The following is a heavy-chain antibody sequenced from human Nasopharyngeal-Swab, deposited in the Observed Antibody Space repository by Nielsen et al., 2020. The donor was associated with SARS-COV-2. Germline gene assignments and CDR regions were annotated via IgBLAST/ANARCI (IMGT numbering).Heavy chain of an antibody. CDR2: IDPSDSYT. J-gene: IGHJ6*02. D-gene: IGHD3-10*01. V-gene: IGHV5-10-1*01. CDR3: ATSYYYGSGSYYTFSYYYGMDV. Sequence: VRQMPGKGLEWMGRIDPSDSYTNYSPSFQGHVTIPADKPISTAYLQWSSLKASDTAMYYCATSYYYGSGSYYTFSYYYGMDVWGQGTTVTVSS.